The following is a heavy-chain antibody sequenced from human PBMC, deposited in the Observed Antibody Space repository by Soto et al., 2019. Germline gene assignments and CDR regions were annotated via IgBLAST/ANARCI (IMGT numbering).Heavy chain of an antibody. Sequence: ETSVKVSCKASGYTFTSYDIDWVRQATGQGLEWMGWMNPNSGNTGYAQKFQGRVTMTRNTSISTAYMELSSLRSEDTAAYYCASRNYYDILSGYYPSDAFDIWGQGTMVTVSS. V-gene: IGHV1-8*01. CDR3: ASRNYYDILSGYYPSDAFDI. CDR2: MNPNSGNT. CDR1: GYTFTSYD. J-gene: IGHJ3*02. D-gene: IGHD3-9*01.